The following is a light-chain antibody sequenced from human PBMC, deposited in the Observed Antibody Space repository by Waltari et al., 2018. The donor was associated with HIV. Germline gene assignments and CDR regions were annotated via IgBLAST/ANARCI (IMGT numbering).Light chain of an antibody. Sequence: QSVLTQPPSVSGAPGQRVTISCTGSSSNTGAGYDVHWYQQLPGTAPKLLIYGNNNRPSGVPDRFSGSKSGTSVSLAITGRQAEDEADYFCQSYDSRLRAVVFGGGTKLTVL. CDR2: GNN. CDR3: QSYDSRLRAVV. J-gene: IGLJ2*01. V-gene: IGLV1-40*01. CDR1: SSNTGAGYD.